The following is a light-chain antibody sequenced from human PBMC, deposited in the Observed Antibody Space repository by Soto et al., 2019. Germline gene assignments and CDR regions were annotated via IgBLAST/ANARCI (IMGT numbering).Light chain of an antibody. CDR3: QQYDRYPYT. CDR1: QSISSL. J-gene: IGKJ2*01. V-gene: IGKV1-5*01. Sequence: DIQMSQSPSTLSASVGERVTITCRASQSISSLLAWYQQKPGKAPKLLIYDASSLESGVPSRFSGSGSGTEFTLTISSLQPDDFATYYCQQYDRYPYTFGQGTKVDIK. CDR2: DAS.